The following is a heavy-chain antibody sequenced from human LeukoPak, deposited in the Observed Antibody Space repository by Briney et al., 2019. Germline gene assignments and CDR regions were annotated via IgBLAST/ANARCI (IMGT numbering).Heavy chain of an antibody. D-gene: IGHD5-12*01. CDR2: INADGNSI. J-gene: IGHJ4*02. CDR1: GFTFSSYW. V-gene: IGHV3-74*01. CDR3: AGAYSAYDPFDY. Sequence: PGGSLRLSCVASGFTFSSYWMHWVRQAPGEGLVWVSRINADGNSITYADSVRGRFTISRDNAKNTVHLQMNSLRVEDTAIYFCAGAYSAYDPFDYWGQGILVTVSS.